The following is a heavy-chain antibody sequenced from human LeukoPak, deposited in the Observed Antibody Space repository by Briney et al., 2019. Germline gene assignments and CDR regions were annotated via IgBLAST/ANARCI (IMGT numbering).Heavy chain of an antibody. Sequence: GGALRLSCAAAGFSFISYGLSWGRQAPGKGLEWGEAIRVSVSGTYYADSVQGRFIISRDNSKNTLYLQMDRLRADDTAVYYCAKDLNNNGRGFDYWGQGTLVTVSS. CDR2: IRVSVSGT. D-gene: IGHD1-14*01. J-gene: IGHJ4*02. V-gene: IGHV3-23*01. CDR3: AKDLNNNGRGFDY. CDR1: GFSFISYG.